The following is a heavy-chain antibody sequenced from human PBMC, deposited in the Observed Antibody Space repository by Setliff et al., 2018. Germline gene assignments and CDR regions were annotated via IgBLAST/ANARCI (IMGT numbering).Heavy chain of an antibody. CDR1: GGTFSSYA. CDR3: ARVRDCSGGICHRGFHHYMDV. D-gene: IGHD2-15*01. V-gene: IGHV1-69*13. CDR2: IIPMFGTT. Sequence: SVKVSCKASGGTFSSYAIDWVRQAPGQGLEWMGGIIPMFGTTNYAQRFRGRVTITADESTTTAYLELSSLRSEDTAVYYCARVRDCSGGICHRGFHHYMDVWGKGTTVTVS. J-gene: IGHJ6*03.